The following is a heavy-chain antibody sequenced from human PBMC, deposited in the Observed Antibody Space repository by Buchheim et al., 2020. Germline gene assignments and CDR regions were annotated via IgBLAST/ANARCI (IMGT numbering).Heavy chain of an antibody. CDR1: GFTFSSYA. V-gene: IGHV3-23*01. J-gene: IGHJ6*02. CDR3: AKSLYCSSTSCYYYYGMDV. Sequence: EVQLLESGGGLVQPGGSLRLSCAASGFTFSSYAMSWVRQAPGKGLEWVSAISGSGGSTYYADSVKGRFTISRDNSKNTLYLQMNSLRAEDTAVYYCAKSLYCSSTSCYYYYGMDVWGQGTT. D-gene: IGHD2-2*01. CDR2: ISGSGGST.